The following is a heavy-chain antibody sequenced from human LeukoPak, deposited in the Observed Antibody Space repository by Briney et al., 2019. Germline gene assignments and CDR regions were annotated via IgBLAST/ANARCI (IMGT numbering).Heavy chain of an antibody. Sequence: PSETLSLTCTVSGGSISTYHWSWIRQPPGKGLEWIGLIYDSGSTNYNPSLKSRLTMSVDTPENQFSLKLRSVTAADTAVYYCARALADEGFQHWGQGTVVTVSS. CDR2: IYDSGST. CDR1: GGSISTYH. CDR3: ARALADEGFQH. J-gene: IGHJ1*01. V-gene: IGHV4-59*01.